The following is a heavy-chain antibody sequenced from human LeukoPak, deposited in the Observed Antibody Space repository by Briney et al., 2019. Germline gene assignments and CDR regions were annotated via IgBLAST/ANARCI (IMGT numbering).Heavy chain of an antibody. V-gene: IGHV4-31*03. CDR3: ARPRSMVRGGKNDAFDI. CDR1: GGSISSGGYY. D-gene: IGHD3-10*01. CDR2: IYYSGST. J-gene: IGHJ3*02. Sequence: PSETLSLTCTVSGGSISSGGYYWSWIRQHPGKGLEWIGYIYYSGSTYYNPSLKSRVTISVDTSKNQFSLKLSSVTAADTAVYYCARPRSMVRGGKNDAFDIWGQGTMVTVSS.